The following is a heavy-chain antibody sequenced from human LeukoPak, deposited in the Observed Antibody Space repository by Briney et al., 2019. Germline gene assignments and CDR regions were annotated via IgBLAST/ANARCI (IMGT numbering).Heavy chain of an antibody. D-gene: IGHD1-14*01. CDR1: GFTFSSYE. CDR3: ARAGNAFDI. J-gene: IGHJ3*02. Sequence: PGGSLRLSCAASGFTFSSYEMNWVRQAPGKGLEWVSYISSSGSTIYYADSVKGRFTISRDNAKNTLFLQMNRLRVEDTAVYYCARAGNAFDIWGQGTMVTVSS. CDR2: ISSSGSTI. V-gene: IGHV3-48*03.